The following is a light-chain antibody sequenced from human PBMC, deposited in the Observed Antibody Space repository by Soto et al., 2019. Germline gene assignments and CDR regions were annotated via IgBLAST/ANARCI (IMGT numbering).Light chain of an antibody. Sequence: EIVLTQSPGTLSLSPGERATLSCRASQSVSSSYLAWYQQKPGQAPRLLIYGASSRATGIPDRFSGRGSGTAFTLNISRLGPEDFAVYYWQQYGSLPRTFGQGTRLEIK. J-gene: IGKJ5*01. CDR2: GAS. V-gene: IGKV3-20*01. CDR1: QSVSSSY. CDR3: QQYGSLPRT.